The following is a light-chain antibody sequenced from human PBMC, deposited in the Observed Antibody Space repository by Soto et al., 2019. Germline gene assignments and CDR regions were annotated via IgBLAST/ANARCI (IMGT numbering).Light chain of an antibody. CDR3: QQYNNWPRT. CDR2: GAS. V-gene: IGKV3-15*01. J-gene: IGKJ1*01. Sequence: EILITQSPATLSVSPGERATLSCRASQSVSSKLAWYQQKPGQAPRLLIYGASTRATGIPARFSGSGSGTEFTLTISSLQSEGFAFYYCQQYNNWPRTFGQGTKVDIK. CDR1: QSVSSK.